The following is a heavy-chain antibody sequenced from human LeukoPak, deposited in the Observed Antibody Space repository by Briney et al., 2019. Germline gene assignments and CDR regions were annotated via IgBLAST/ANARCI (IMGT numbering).Heavy chain of an antibody. Sequence: GGSLRLSCAASGFSFSNFWMAWVRQRPGEGLEWVANMKPDASHISYVDSVEGRFTISRDNAKNSLYLQMDSLRAEDTAVYYCVRDSRTYGYFWGQGTLVTVSS. CDR1: GFSFSNFW. CDR2: MKPDASHI. V-gene: IGHV3-7*01. J-gene: IGHJ4*02. CDR3: VRDSRTYGYF. D-gene: IGHD3-10*01.